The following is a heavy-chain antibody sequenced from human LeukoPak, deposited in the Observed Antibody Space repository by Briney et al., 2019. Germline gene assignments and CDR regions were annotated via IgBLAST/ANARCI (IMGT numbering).Heavy chain of an antibody. V-gene: IGHV1-8*01. D-gene: IGHD4-17*01. J-gene: IGHJ5*02. CDR1: GYTFTSYD. CDR2: MNPNSGNT. CDR3: ARGSDYGDYNWFDP. Sequence: GASVKVSCKASGYTFTSYDINWVRQATGQGLEWMGWMNPNSGNTGYAQKFQGRVTMTRNTSISTAYMELGSLRSEDTAVYYCARGSDYGDYNWFDPWGQGTLVTVSS.